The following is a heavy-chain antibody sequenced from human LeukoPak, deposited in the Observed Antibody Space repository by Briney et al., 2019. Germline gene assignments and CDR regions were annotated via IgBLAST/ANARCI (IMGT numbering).Heavy chain of an antibody. CDR1: GDSVSRNNAG. D-gene: IGHD5-24*01. V-gene: IGHV6-1*01. Sequence: SQTLSLTCAISGDSVSRNNAGWNWIRRSPSRGLEWLGRTYYRSRWYSDFAPSVRNRITINPDTSKNQFSLKLSSVTAADTAVYYCARGDVRWLQDYGFDYWGQGTLVTVSS. J-gene: IGHJ4*02. CDR3: ARGDVRWLQDYGFDY. CDR2: TYYRSRWYS.